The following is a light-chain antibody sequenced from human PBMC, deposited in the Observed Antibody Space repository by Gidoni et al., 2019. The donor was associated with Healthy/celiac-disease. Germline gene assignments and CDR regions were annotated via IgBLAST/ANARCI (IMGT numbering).Light chain of an antibody. CDR3: AAWDDSLSGPWV. V-gene: IGLV1-47*01. Sequence: QSVLTQPPSASGTPGQRVTISCSGSSSNIGSNYVYWYQPLPGTAPKLLIYRNNQRPSGVSDRFSGSKSGTSASLAISGLRSEDEADYYCAAWDDSLSGPWVFGGGTKLTVL. CDR2: RNN. CDR1: SSNIGSNY. J-gene: IGLJ3*02.